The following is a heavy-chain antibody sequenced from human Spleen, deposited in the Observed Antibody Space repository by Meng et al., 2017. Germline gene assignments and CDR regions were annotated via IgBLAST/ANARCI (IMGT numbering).Heavy chain of an antibody. D-gene: IGHD3-10*01. V-gene: IGHV4-34*01. Sequence: QVHVQPWGSGLVKPSETLSLTCAVYGGSVSGYDGSWIRQPPGKGLEWIGEINHSGSTNYNPSLKSRVTISVDTSKNQFSLKLSSVTAADTAVYYCAREVPRITMLNWFDPWGQGTLVTVSS. CDR3: AREVPRITMLNWFDP. CDR1: GGSVSGYD. J-gene: IGHJ5*02. CDR2: INHSGST.